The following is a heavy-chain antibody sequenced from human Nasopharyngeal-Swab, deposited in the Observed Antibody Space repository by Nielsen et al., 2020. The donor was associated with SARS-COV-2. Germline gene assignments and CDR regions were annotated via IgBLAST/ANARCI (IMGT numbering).Heavy chain of an antibody. CDR3: ARDLSIAAASI. Sequence: VRQMPGKGLEWVAVISYDGSNKYYADSVKGRFTIPRDNSKNTLYLQMNSLRAEDTAVYYCARDLSIAAASIWGQGTLVTVS. J-gene: IGHJ4*02. CDR2: ISYDGSNK. D-gene: IGHD6-13*01. V-gene: IGHV3-30-3*01.